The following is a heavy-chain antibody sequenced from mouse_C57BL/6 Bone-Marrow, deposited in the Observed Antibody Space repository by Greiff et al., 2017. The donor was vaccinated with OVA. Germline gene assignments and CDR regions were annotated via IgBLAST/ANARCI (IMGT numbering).Heavy chain of an antibody. CDR2: ISSGSSTI. CDR1: GFTFSDYG. CDR3: ALPGTDY. J-gene: IGHJ2*01. Sequence: EVKVEESGGGLVKPGGSLKLSCAASGFTFSDYGMHWVRQAPEKGLEWVAYISSGSSTIYYADTVKGRFTISRDNAKNTLFLQMTSLRSEDTAMYYCALPGTDYWGQGTTLTVSS. V-gene: IGHV5-17*01. D-gene: IGHD4-1*01.